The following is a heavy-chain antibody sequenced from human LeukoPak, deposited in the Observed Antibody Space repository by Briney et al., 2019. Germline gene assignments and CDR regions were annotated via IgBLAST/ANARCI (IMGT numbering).Heavy chain of an antibody. J-gene: IGHJ4*02. D-gene: IGHD6-19*01. CDR2: IIPILGIA. Sequence: GASVKVSCKASGGTFSSYAISWVRQAPGQGLEWMGRIIPILGIANYAQKFQGRVTITADKSTSTAYMELSSLRSEDTAVYYCARDSSGWYGEDYWGQGTLVTVSS. CDR3: ARDSSGWYGEDY. CDR1: GGTFSSYA. V-gene: IGHV1-69*04.